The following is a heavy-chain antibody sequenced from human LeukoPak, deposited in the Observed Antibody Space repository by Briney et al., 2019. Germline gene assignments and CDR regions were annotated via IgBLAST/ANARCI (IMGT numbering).Heavy chain of an antibody. Sequence: GGSLRLSCAASGFTFSSYAMSWVRQAPGKGLEWVSAISGSGGSTYYADSVKGRFAISRDNSKSTLYLQVNSLRAEDTAVYYCARDIAAAGLFFDYWGQGTLVTVSS. CDR3: ARDIAAAGLFFDY. D-gene: IGHD6-13*01. V-gene: IGHV3-23*01. CDR1: GFTFSSYA. CDR2: ISGSGGST. J-gene: IGHJ4*02.